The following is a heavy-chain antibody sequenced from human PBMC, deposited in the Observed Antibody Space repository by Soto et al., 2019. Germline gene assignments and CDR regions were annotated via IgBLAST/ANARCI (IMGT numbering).Heavy chain of an antibody. CDR3: ATGRGYSSVAWFDP. D-gene: IGHD6-19*01. CDR2: ISVYNGNT. J-gene: IGHJ5*02. Sequence: GASVKVSCKASGYTFTSYGISWVRQAPGQGLEWMGWISVYNGNTNYAQKLQGRVTMTTDTSTSTAYMELRSLRSDDTAVYYCATGRGYSSVAWFDPWGQGTLVTVSS. V-gene: IGHV1-18*01. CDR1: GYTFTSYG.